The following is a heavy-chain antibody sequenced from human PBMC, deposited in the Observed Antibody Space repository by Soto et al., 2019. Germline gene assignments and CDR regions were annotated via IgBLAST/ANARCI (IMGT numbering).Heavy chain of an antibody. D-gene: IGHD3-10*01. J-gene: IGHJ6*02. CDR1: GGSISSYY. V-gene: IGHV4-59*01. CDR2: IYYSGST. Sequence: PSETLSLTCTVSGGSISSYYWSWIRRPPGRGLEWIGYIYYSGSTNYNPSLKSRVTISVDTSKNQFSLKLSSVTAADTAVYYCARDLVYYGSGSPYYYGMDVWGQGTTVTVSS. CDR3: ARDLVYYGSGSPYYYGMDV.